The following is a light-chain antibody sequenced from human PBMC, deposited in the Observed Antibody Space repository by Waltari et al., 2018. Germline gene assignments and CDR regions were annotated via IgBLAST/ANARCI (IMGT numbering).Light chain of an antibody. CDR1: TLGEQS. CDR2: QDS. J-gene: IGLJ2*01. V-gene: IGLV3-1*01. Sequence: SYELTQSASVSVSPGQTASIPCPGDTLGEQSSSWYQQKPGQSPVLVMYQDSKRPSGIPGRFSGSNSGNTATLTISGTQAMDEADYYCQAWDSSTGIFGGGTKLTVL. CDR3: QAWDSSTGI.